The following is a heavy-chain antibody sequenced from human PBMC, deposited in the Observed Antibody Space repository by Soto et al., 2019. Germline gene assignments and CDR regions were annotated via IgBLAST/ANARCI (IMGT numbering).Heavy chain of an antibody. V-gene: IGHV5-51*01. D-gene: IGHD2-15*01. CDR3: ARSAGNAGRFSEC. CDR2: IYPGDADT. J-gene: IGHJ4*02. CDR1: GYTFTSYW. Sequence: PGESLKISCKGSGYTFTSYWNGWVRQMPGEGLEWLGVIYPGDADTRYSPCFQGEVTISADKSINTAYLQWGSLKASDSAIYYCARSAGNAGRFSECWGQGTLGTVDS.